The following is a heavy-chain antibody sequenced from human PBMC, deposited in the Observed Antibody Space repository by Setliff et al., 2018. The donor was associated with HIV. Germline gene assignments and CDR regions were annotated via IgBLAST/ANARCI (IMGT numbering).Heavy chain of an antibody. D-gene: IGHD3-10*01. J-gene: IGHJ4*02. CDR1: GYTFSDYY. CDR2: INGNSGAT. Sequence: ASVKVSCKASGYTFSDYYLHWVRQAPGQGLEWMGWINGNSGATNYAQKFQGRVTMTRDTSTYTAYMELTRLRSDDTAVYSCARGGDDSGPGTWTFDHWGQGALVTVSS. V-gene: IGHV1-2*02. CDR3: ARGGDDSGPGTWTFDH.